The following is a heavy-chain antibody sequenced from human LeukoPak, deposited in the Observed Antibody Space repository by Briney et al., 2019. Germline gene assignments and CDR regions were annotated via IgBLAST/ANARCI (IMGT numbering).Heavy chain of an antibody. V-gene: IGHV1-8*01. CDR2: LNPDSGKT. J-gene: IGHJ6*02. CDR1: GYSFTNYD. Sequence: GASVKVSCKASGYSFTNYDINWVRQATGQGLEWIGWLNPDSGKTGYAQRFQGRVTLTRNTSLSTAYMELSSLRSEDTAVYYCARQGGLDVWGQGTTVTVS. CDR3: ARQGGLDV.